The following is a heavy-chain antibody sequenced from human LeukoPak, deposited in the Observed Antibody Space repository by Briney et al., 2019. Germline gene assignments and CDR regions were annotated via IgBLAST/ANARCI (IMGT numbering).Heavy chain of an antibody. CDR1: GGSFSGYY. CDR3: ARGRVAYYYGSGSGALVY. CDR2: INHSGST. V-gene: IGHV4-34*01. D-gene: IGHD3-10*01. Sequence: SETLSLTCAIYGGSFSGYYWSWIRQPPGKGLEWIGEINHSGSTNYNPSLKSRVTISVVTSKNQFSLKLSSVTAADTAVYYCARGRVAYYYGSGSGALVYWGQGTLVTVSS. J-gene: IGHJ4*02.